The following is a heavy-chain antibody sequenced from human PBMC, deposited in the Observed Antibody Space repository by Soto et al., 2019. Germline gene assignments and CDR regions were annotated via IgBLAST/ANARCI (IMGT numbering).Heavy chain of an antibody. V-gene: IGHV4-61*08. CDR3: AKDSGYNYGYFRWFDP. CDR2: IYYSGST. CDR1: GGSISSGGYY. Sequence: PSETLSLTCAVSGGSISSGGYYWSWIRQPPGKGLEWIGYIYYSGSTNYNPSLKSRVTISVDTSKNQFSLKLSSVTAADTAVYYCAKDSGYNYGYFRWFDPWGQGTLVTVSS. D-gene: IGHD5-18*01. J-gene: IGHJ5*02.